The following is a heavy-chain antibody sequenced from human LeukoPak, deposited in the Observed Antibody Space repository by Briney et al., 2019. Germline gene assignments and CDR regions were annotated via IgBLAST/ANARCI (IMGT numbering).Heavy chain of an antibody. CDR3: ARETYYYDSRGYYSDLYYFDY. Sequence: SETLSLTCTVSGGSISSYYWSWIRQPAGKGLEWIGRIYTSGSTNYNPSLKSRVTMSVDTSKNQFSLKLSSVTAADTAVYYCARETYYYDSRGYYSDLYYFDYWGQGTLVTVSS. J-gene: IGHJ4*02. CDR2: IYTSGST. CDR1: GGSISSYY. V-gene: IGHV4-4*07. D-gene: IGHD3-22*01.